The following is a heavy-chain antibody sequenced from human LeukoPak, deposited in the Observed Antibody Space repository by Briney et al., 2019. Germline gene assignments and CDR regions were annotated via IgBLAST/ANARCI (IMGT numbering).Heavy chain of an antibody. CDR1: GFTFSRYT. Sequence: PGGSLRLSCAVSGFTFSRYTMTWIRQAPGKGLEWVSYVTSSGGHMYYADSAKGRFTISRDNAKNSLDLRMNSLRAEDTAVYYCARVARYGDYIGGSDYWGQGALVTVSS. CDR2: VTSSGGHM. J-gene: IGHJ4*02. V-gene: IGHV3-21*05. CDR3: ARVARYGDYIGGSDY. D-gene: IGHD4-17*01.